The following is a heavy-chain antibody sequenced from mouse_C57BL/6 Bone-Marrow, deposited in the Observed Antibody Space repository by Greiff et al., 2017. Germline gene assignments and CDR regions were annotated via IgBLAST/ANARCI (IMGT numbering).Heavy chain of an antibody. Sequence: VQLQQPGAELVRPGASVKLSCTASGFNIKDDYMHWVKQRPEQGLEWIGWLDPENGDTEYASKFQGKATITADTSSNTAYLQLSSLTSEDTAVFYCASWEPLAYWGQGTLVTVSA. CDR1: GFNIKDDY. CDR3: ASWEPLAY. V-gene: IGHV14-4*01. J-gene: IGHJ3*01. D-gene: IGHD4-1*01. CDR2: LDPENGDT.